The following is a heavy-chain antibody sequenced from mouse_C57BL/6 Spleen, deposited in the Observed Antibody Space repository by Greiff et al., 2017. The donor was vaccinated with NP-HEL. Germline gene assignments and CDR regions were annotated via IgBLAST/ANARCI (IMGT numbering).Heavy chain of an antibody. Sequence: QVQLQQSGAELVRPGTSVKVSCKASGYAFTNYLIEWVKQRPGQGLEWIGVINPGSGGTNYNEKFKGKATLTADKSSSTAYMQLSSLTSEDSAVYFWAREGHYDYEGLDYWGQGTTLTVSS. J-gene: IGHJ2*01. D-gene: IGHD2-4*01. CDR1: GYAFTNYL. CDR3: AREGHYDYEGLDY. V-gene: IGHV1-54*01. CDR2: INPGSGGT.